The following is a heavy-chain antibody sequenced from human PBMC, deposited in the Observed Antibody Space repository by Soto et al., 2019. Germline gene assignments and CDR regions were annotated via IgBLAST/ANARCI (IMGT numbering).Heavy chain of an antibody. Sequence: GGSLRLSCAASGFTFSSYGMHWVRQAPGKGLEWVAVIWYDGSNKYYADSVKGRFTISRDNSKNTLYLQMNSLRAEDTAVYYCARDAPLTIFGVVIMNNWFDPWGQGTLVTVSS. J-gene: IGHJ5*02. CDR1: GFTFSSYG. CDR2: IWYDGSNK. V-gene: IGHV3-33*01. CDR3: ARDAPLTIFGVVIMNNWFDP. D-gene: IGHD3-3*01.